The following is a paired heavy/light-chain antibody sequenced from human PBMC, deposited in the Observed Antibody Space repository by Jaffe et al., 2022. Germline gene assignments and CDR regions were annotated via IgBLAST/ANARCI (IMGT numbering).Heavy chain of an antibody. J-gene: IGHJ2*01. CDR1: GYSITSGFS. CDR3: ARHPGLLQARGADWRFGL. Sequence: QVQLQELGPGLVKPSETLSLTCAVSGYSITSGFSWAWIRQPPGKGLEWIATIYHIGTTFYSPSLKSRATISLDASTNQFSLKLTSVTAADTAMYYCARHPGLLQARGADWRFGLWGRGTLVTVSS. D-gene: IGHD2-21*02. CDR2: IYHIGTT. V-gene: IGHV4-38-2*01.
Light chain of an antibody. CDR2: EDN. V-gene: IGLV1-51*02. Sequence: QSVLTQPPSVSAAPGQKVTISCSGSSSNVGHNQVSWYQQLPGTAPKLLICEDNKRPSGIPDQFSGSKSGTSATLDITGLQTGDEADYYCGTWDSSLSAWVFGGGTKLIVL. CDR3: GTWDSSLSAWV. J-gene: IGLJ3*02. CDR1: SSNVGHNQ.